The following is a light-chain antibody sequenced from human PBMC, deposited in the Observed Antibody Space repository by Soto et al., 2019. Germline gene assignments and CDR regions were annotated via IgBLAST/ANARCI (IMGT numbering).Light chain of an antibody. CDR3: QQYVRSPWT. Sequence: EIVLTQSPATLSSFPGDRVTLSCRASQYINTRLAWYQHRPGQAPRLLIYQTSIRAAGIPARFSASGSGTDFTLTISDLQPEDFALYYCQQYVRSPWTFGQGTKVDIK. V-gene: IGKV3-11*01. CDR1: QYINTR. CDR2: QTS. J-gene: IGKJ1*01.